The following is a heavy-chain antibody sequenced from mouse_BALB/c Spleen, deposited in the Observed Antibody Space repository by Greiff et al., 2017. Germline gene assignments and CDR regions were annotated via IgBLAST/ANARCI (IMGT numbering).Heavy chain of an antibody. D-gene: IGHD2-2*01. CDR2: IRLKSNNYAT. J-gene: IGHJ1*01. CDR3: TRNGYYWYFDV. V-gene: IGHV6-6*02. CDR1: GFTFSNYW. Sequence: EVQLEESGAGLVQPGGSMKLSCVASGFTFSNYWMNWVRQSPEKGLEWVAEIRLKSNNYATHYAVSVKGRFTISRDDSKSSVYLQKNNLRAEDTGIYYCTRNGYYWYFDVWGAGTTVTVSS.